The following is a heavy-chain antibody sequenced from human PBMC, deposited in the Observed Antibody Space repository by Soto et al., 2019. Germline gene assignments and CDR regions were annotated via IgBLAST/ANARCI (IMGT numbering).Heavy chain of an antibody. CDR2: IIGSGGST. D-gene: IGHD2-2*01. V-gene: IGHV3-23*01. J-gene: IGHJ6*02. CDR3: ARYCISTTSCQGGYHYYGMDV. CDR1: GFTFSSYA. Sequence: GGSLRLSCAASGFTFSSYAMSWVRQAPGRGLEWVSAIIGSGGSTYYADSVKGRFTISRDNSKNTLYLQMNSLRVEDTAVYYCARYCISTTSCQGGYHYYGMDVWGQGTTVTVSS.